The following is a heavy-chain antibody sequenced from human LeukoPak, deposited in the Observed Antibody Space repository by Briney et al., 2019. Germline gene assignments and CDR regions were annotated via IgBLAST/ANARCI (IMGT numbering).Heavy chain of an antibody. CDR1: GGSISYYC. J-gene: IGHJ3*02. V-gene: IGHV4-59*01. D-gene: IGHD3-3*01. CDR3: ARDLVPDQIGAFDI. CDR2: IYYSGSA. Sequence: PSETLSLTCTVSGGSISYYCWSWIRQPPGKGLEWIGYIYYSGSANYNPSLKSRVTISVDTSKNKFSLKLSSVTAADTAVYYCARDLVPDQIGAFDIWGQGTVVTVSS.